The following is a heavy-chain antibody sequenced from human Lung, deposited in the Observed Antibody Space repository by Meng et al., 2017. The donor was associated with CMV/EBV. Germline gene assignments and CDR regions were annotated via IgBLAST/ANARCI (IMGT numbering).Heavy chain of an antibody. Sequence: LRLAQSGPGLGNPSQTLSLTCAISGDIVSSNSAAWHWIRQSPSRGLEWLGRTYYRSKWYHEYAVSVKSRITISPDTPKNQFYLQLNSMTPEDTAVYYCARGINGGCGDWGQGTLVTVSS. D-gene: IGHD4-23*01. J-gene: IGHJ4*02. V-gene: IGHV6-1*02. CDR2: TYYRSKWYH. CDR3: ARGINGGCGD. CDR1: GDIVSSNSAA.